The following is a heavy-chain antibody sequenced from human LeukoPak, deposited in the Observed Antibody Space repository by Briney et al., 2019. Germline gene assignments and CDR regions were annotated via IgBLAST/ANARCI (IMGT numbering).Heavy chain of an antibody. CDR3: ARSNHYYGSGSGDACDI. J-gene: IGHJ3*02. D-gene: IGHD3-10*01. V-gene: IGHV1-2*02. Sequence: ASVKVSCKASGYTFTGYYMHWVRQAPGQGLEWMGWIIPNSGGTNYAQKFQGRVTMTRDTSISTAYMELSRLRSDDTAVYYCARSNHYYGSGSGDACDIWGRGTMVTVSA. CDR1: GYTFTGYY. CDR2: IIPNSGGT.